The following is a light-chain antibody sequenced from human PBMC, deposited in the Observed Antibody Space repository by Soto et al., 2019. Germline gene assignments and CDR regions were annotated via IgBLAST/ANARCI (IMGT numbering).Light chain of an antibody. V-gene: IGKV3-20*01. Sequence: QSPATLSVSTGEGATVSCRASQSVGGDLAWYQQQQPGQAPRLLIYGVSNRATGIPARFSGSGSGTDFTLTISRLEPEDFAVYYCQQYGTSPFTFGPGTKVDI. CDR2: GVS. CDR1: QSVGGD. CDR3: QQYGTSPFT. J-gene: IGKJ3*01.